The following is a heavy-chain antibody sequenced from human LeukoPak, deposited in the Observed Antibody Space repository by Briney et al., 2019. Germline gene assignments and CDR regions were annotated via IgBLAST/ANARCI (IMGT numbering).Heavy chain of an antibody. D-gene: IGHD5-18*01. Sequence: GGSLRLSCAASGFTFDDYTMHWVRRAPGKGLEWVSLISWDGGSTYYADSVKGRFTISRDNSKNSLYLQMNSLRTEDTALYYCAKQSYGHYYFDYWGQGTLVTVSS. CDR3: AKQSYGHYYFDY. J-gene: IGHJ4*02. V-gene: IGHV3-43*01. CDR1: GFTFDDYT. CDR2: ISWDGGST.